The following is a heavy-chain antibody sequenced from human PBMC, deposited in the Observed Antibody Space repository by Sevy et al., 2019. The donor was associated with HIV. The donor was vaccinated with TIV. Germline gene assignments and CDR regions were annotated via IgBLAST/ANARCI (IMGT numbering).Heavy chain of an antibody. CDR2: ISSASSYI. Sequence: GGSLRLSCAASGFTFNSYFMNWVRQTPGKGLEWVSSISSASSYIFYAASVKGRFTISRDNAHNSLYLEMNGLRAEDMAIYYCARGDYYGSLYYFDLWSQGILVTVSS. V-gene: IGHV3-21*06. CDR3: ARGDYYGSLYYFDL. D-gene: IGHD3-10*01. J-gene: IGHJ4*02. CDR1: GFTFNSYF.